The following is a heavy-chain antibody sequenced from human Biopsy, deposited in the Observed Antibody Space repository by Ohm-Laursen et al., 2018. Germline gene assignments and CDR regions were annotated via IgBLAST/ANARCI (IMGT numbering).Heavy chain of an antibody. D-gene: IGHD1-26*01. V-gene: IGHV4-59*08. Sequence: GTLSLTCTVSGGSLSSYYWSWIRQPPGKGLEWIGYIYYTGSTNYNPSLKRRVTISVDTSMNHLSLRLTFVTAADTAVYYCARHAPSYSGSYWRYFDLWGRGTLVTVSS. CDR2: IYYTGST. CDR1: GGSLSSYY. CDR3: ARHAPSYSGSYWRYFDL. J-gene: IGHJ2*01.